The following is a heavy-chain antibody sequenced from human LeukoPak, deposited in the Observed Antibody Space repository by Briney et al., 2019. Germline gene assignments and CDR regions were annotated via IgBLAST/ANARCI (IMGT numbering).Heavy chain of an antibody. Sequence: SETLSLTCTVSGGSISSGSYYWTWIRQPAGKGLEWIGRIYTSGSTNYNPSLKSRVTISIDTSKNQFSLKLSSVTAADTAVYYCARGGGYHYDTSNDYWGQGTLVTVSS. V-gene: IGHV4-61*02. J-gene: IGHJ4*02. CDR3: ARGGGYHYDTSNDY. CDR2: IYTSGST. CDR1: GGSISSGSYY. D-gene: IGHD3-22*01.